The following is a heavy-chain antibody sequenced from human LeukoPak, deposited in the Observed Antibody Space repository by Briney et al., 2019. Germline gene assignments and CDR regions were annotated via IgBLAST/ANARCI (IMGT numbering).Heavy chain of an antibody. D-gene: IGHD5-24*01. V-gene: IGHV4-34*01. J-gene: IGHJ5*02. Sequence: SATLSLTCAVYGGSFSGYYWSWTRQPPGKGLEWIGEINHSGSTNYNPSLKSRVTISVDTSKNQFSLKLSSVTAADTAVYYCAREGRGWFDPWGQGTLVTVSS. CDR2: INHSGST. CDR3: AREGRGWFDP. CDR1: GGSFSGYY.